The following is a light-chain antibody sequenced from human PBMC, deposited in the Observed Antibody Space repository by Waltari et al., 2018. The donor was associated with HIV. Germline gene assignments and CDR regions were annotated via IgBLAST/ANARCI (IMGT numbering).Light chain of an antibody. CDR3: AAWTDIMSGWL. V-gene: IGLV1-47*01. Sequence: TQSPSASGAPGQRVTLTCSAVTSNIASDSIYWYQQVPGTAPKLLIFRGDQRPSGVPDLFSGSKSCASSSLAISGLQSDDEADYYCAAWTDIMSGWLFGGGTKLTVL. CDR2: RGD. CDR1: TSNIASDS. J-gene: IGLJ3*02.